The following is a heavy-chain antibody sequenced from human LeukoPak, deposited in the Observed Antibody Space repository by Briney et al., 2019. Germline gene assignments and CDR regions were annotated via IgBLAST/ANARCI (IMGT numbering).Heavy chain of an antibody. CDR1: GASFSNYQ. Sequence: SETLSLTCAVYGASFSNYQWSWIRQPPGKGLEWIGEINHSGSTNYNPSLKSRLTISVDTSKNQFSLKLSSVTAADTAVYYCARPINCSSTSCYGGWFDPWGQGTLVTVSS. CDR2: INHSGST. D-gene: IGHD2-2*01. CDR3: ARPINCSSTSCYGGWFDP. J-gene: IGHJ5*02. V-gene: IGHV4-34*01.